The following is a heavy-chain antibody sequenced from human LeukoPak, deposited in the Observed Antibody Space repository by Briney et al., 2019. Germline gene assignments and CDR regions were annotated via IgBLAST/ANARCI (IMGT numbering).Heavy chain of an antibody. Sequence: SETLSLTCAVSGGSIGGYYWSWIRQPPGKGLEWIGYIYYSGSTKYNPSLKSRVTISVDTAKNQVSLKLSSVTAADTAVYYCARVPRKDYGGNCWFDPWGQGTLVTVSS. CDR3: ARVPRKDYGGNCWFDP. CDR2: IYYSGST. D-gene: IGHD4-23*01. CDR1: GGSIGGYY. J-gene: IGHJ5*02. V-gene: IGHV4-59*01.